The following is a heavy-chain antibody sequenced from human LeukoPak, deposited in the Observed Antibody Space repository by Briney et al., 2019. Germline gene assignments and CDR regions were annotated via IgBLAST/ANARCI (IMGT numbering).Heavy chain of an antibody. V-gene: IGHV3-74*03. D-gene: IGHD2-8*02. J-gene: IGHJ6*02. CDR1: GFSLSGYW. CDR3: TRVQAGRSGLMDV. CDR2: IGSDGSGT. Sequence: GGSLRLSCAASGFSLSGYWMHWVRQVPGKGLMWVARIGSDGSGTTYADPVKGRFTISRDNSKNTLYLQMNSLRDEDAAVYHCTRVQAGRSGLMDVWGRGTTVTVSS.